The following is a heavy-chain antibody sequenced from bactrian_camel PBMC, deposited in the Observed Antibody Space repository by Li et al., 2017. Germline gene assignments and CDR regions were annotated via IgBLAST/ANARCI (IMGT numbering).Heavy chain of an antibody. D-gene: IGHD6*01. Sequence: VQLVESGGGSVQAGGSLRLSCVVSGFTCSRCMGWFRQAPGKGLEWVSTINSGGGSTYYADSVKGRFTISRDNAKNTVYLQMNSLKPEDTAMYYCAAEVSTLYCKVVARYFNYWGQGTQVTVS. V-gene: IGHV3S40*01. CDR3: AAEVSTLYCKVVARYFNY. CDR2: INSGGGST. CDR1: GFTCSRC. J-gene: IGHJ4*01.